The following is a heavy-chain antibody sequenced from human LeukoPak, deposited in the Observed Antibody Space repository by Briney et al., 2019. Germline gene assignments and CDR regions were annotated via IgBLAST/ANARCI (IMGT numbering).Heavy chain of an antibody. CDR3: AKDKLGYCSSTSCSILDY. D-gene: IGHD2-2*01. Sequence: GGSLRLSCAASGFTFSSYWMSWVRQAPGKGLEWVANIKQDGSEKYYVDSVKGRFTISRDNAKNTLYLQMNSLRAEDTAVYYCAKDKLGYCSSTSCSILDYWGQGTLVTVSS. CDR1: GFTFSSYW. J-gene: IGHJ4*02. CDR2: IKQDGSEK. V-gene: IGHV3-7*01.